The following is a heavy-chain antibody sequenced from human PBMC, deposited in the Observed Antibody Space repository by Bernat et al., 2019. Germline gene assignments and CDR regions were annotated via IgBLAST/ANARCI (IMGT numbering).Heavy chain of an antibody. CDR3: ARVYISGWSSAEYFQH. CDR1: GFTVSSNY. Sequence: EVQLVESGGGLVQPGGSLRLPCAASGFTVSSNYMSWVRQAPGKGLEWVSVIYSGGSTYYADSVKGRFTISRDNSKNTLYLQMNSLRAEDTAVYYCARVYISGWSSAEYFQHWGQGTLVTVSS. J-gene: IGHJ1*01. D-gene: IGHD6-19*01. CDR2: IYSGGST. V-gene: IGHV3-66*01.